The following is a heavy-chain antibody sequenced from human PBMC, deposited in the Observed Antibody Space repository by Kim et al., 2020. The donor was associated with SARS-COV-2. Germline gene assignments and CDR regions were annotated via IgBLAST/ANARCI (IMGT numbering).Heavy chain of an antibody. V-gene: IGHV3-74*01. J-gene: IGHJ6*02. CDR3: ARGNYHGMDV. CDR2: SP. Sequence: SPTAADSGKGRFTIARDNAKNTLYLQRNSLRAEDTAVYYCARGNYHGMDVWGQGTTVTVSS.